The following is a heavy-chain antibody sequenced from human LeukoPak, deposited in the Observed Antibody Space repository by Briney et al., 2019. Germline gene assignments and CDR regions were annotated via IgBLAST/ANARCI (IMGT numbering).Heavy chain of an antibody. J-gene: IGHJ4*02. CDR3: TTGWELPDY. CDR2: IKSKTEGGTT. CDR1: GFTFSNAW. D-gene: IGHD1-26*01. V-gene: IGHV3-15*01. Sequence: GGSLRLSCAASGFTFSNAWMSWVRQAPGKGLEWVGRIKSKTEGGTTDYAAPVKGRFTISRDDSKNTLYLQMNSLKTEDTAVYYCTTGWELPDYWGQGTLVTVSS.